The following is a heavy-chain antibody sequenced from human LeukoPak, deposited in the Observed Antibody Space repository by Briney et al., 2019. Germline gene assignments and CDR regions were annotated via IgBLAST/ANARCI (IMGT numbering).Heavy chain of an antibody. J-gene: IGHJ6*02. D-gene: IGHD6-13*01. CDR3: ARAWDSSSWYYYYYGMDV. CDR1: GYTFTSYD. Sequence: PGASVKVSCKASGYTFTSYDINWVRQATGQGLEWMGWMNPNSGNTGYAQKFQGRVTMTRNTSISTAYMELSSLRSEDTAVYYCARAWDSSSWYYYYYGMDVWGQGTTVTVSS. V-gene: IGHV1-8*01. CDR2: MNPNSGNT.